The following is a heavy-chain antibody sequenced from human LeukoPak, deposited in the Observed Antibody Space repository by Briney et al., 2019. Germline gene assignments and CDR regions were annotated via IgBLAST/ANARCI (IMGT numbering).Heavy chain of an antibody. CDR2: INPNSGGT. J-gene: IGHJ4*02. Sequence: ASVKVSCKASGYTFTGYYVHWVRQAPGQGLEWMGRINPNSGGTNYAQKFQGRVTMTRDTSISTAYMELSRLRSDDTAVYYCARELNYGDYDYWGQGTLVTVSS. D-gene: IGHD4-17*01. CDR3: ARELNYGDYDY. V-gene: IGHV1-2*06. CDR1: GYTFTGYY.